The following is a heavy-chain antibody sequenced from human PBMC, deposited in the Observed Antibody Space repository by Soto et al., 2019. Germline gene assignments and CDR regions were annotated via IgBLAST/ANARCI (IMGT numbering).Heavy chain of an antibody. CDR1: GFRFSDYS. J-gene: IGHJ5*02. Sequence: EVQLVESGGGLVKPGGSLRLSCVASGFRFSDYSMNWVRQAPGKGLEWVASVTKSGDYTHHADSVKGRVTISRDNAKNSLYLQMNSLTVEDTGIYYCATGGPWGQGALVTVSS. V-gene: IGHV3-21*01. CDR3: ATGGP. CDR2: VTKSGDYT.